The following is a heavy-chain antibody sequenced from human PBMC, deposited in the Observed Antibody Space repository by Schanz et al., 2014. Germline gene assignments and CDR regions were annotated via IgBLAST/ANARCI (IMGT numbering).Heavy chain of an antibody. J-gene: IGHJ6*01. Sequence: VQLVESGGGVVQPGRSLRLSCAASEFSFSSFGMNWVRQAPGKGLEWVSYISSSSSTIYYADSVKGRFTISRDNSKNTLYLQMKSLRVEDTAVYYCVKDPDKYNWNDVEGMDVWGPGTTVTVSS. CDR3: VKDPDKYNWNDVEGMDV. D-gene: IGHD1-1*01. CDR2: ISSSSSTI. V-gene: IGHV3-48*01. CDR1: EFSFSSFG.